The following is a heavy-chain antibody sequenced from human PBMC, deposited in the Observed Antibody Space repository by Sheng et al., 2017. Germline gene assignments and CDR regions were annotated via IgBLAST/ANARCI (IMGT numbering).Heavy chain of an antibody. Sequence: EVQLVESGGGLVQPGGSLRLSCAASGFTFSSYAMSWVRQAPGKGLEWVSAISGSGGSTYYADSVKGRFTISRDNSKNTLYLQMNSLRAEDTAVYYCAKGVTYYYGSGSYCFDYWGQGTLVTVSS. CDR3: AKGVTYYYGSGSYCFDY. J-gene: IGHJ4*02. CDR1: GFTFSSYA. V-gene: IGHV3-23*04. D-gene: IGHD3-10*01. CDR2: ISGSGGST.